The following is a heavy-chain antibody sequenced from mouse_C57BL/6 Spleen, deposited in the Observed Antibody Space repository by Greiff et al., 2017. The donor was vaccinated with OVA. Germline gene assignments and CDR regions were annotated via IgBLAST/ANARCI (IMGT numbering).Heavy chain of an antibody. CDR1: GFTFSDYY. D-gene: IGHD1-1*01. Sequence: EVKLVESGGGLVQPGGSLKLSCAASGFTFSDYYMYWVRQTPEKRLEWVAYISNGGGSTDYTDTLKGRFTISRDNAKNTLYLQMSRLKSEDTAMYYCARHGDYYGSSPGYFDVWGTGTTVTVSS. CDR2: ISNGGGST. V-gene: IGHV5-12*01. J-gene: IGHJ1*03. CDR3: ARHGDYYGSSPGYFDV.